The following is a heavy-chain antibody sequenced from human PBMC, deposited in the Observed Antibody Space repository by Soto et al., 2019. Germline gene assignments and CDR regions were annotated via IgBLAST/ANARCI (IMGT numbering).Heavy chain of an antibody. Sequence: QVQPQESGPGLVKPSQTLSLTCTVSGGSISSGGYYWSWIRQHPGKGLEWIGYIYYSGSTYYNPSLKSRVTTSVDTSKNQFSLKLSSVTAADTAVYYCARGSSSGWMGFDPWGQGTLVTVSS. V-gene: IGHV4-31*03. CDR3: ARGSSSGWMGFDP. CDR1: GGSISSGGYY. J-gene: IGHJ5*02. CDR2: IYYSGST. D-gene: IGHD6-19*01.